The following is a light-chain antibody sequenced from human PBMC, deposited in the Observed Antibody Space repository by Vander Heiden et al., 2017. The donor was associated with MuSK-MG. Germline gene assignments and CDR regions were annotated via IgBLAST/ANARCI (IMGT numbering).Light chain of an antibody. Sequence: TIPCRATQSISNFLNWYQQKPGKAPKLLISVASSLQSGVPSRFSGSGSGTDFTLTISSLQPEDFAAYYCLQSYSTPRAFGQGTKVEIK. V-gene: IGKV1-39*01. CDR3: LQSYSTPRA. J-gene: IGKJ1*01. CDR1: QSISNF. CDR2: VAS.